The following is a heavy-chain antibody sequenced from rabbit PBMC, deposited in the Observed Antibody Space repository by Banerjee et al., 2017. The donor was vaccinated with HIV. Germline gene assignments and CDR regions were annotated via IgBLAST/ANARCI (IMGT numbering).Heavy chain of an antibody. CDR2: IDTGSGST. CDR1: GFSFSSYYY. V-gene: IGHV1S40*01. Sequence: QSLEESGGDLVKPGASLTLTCTASGFSFSSYYYICWVRQAPGKGLEWIGCIDTGSGSTYYASWAKGRFTISKTSSTTVTLQMTSLTAADTATYFCAREAGYSSYGYTTFDFWGPGTLVTVS. J-gene: IGHJ4*01. D-gene: IGHD7-1*01. CDR3: AREAGYSSYGYTTFDF.